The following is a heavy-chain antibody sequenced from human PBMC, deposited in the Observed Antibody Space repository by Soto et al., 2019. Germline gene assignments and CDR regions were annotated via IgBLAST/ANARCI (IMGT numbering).Heavy chain of an antibody. Sequence: ASVKVSCKASGYTFTSYDINWVRQATGQGLEWMGWMNPNSGNTGYAQKFQGRVTMTRNTSISTAYMELSSLRSEDTAVYYCARDAGSIASRDGYYYYYGMDVWGQGTTVTVS. CDR3: ARDAGSIASRDGYYYYYGMDV. V-gene: IGHV1-8*01. CDR1: GYTFTSYD. CDR2: MNPNSGNT. J-gene: IGHJ6*02. D-gene: IGHD2-21*01.